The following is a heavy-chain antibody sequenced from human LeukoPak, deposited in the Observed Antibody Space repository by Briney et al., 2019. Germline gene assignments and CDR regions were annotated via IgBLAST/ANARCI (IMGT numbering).Heavy chain of an antibody. Sequence: GRSLRLSCAASGFTFSSYGTHWVRQAPGKGLEWVAVISYDGSNKYYADSVKGRFTISRDNSKNTLYLQMNSLRAEDTAVYYCAKLASPRGGIPDYWGQGTLVTVSS. V-gene: IGHV3-30*18. CDR1: GFTFSSYG. CDR2: ISYDGSNK. D-gene: IGHD6-13*01. J-gene: IGHJ4*02. CDR3: AKLASPRGGIPDY.